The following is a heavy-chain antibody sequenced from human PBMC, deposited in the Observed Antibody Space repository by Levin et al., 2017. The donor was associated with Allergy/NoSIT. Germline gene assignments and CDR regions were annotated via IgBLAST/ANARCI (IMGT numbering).Heavy chain of an antibody. J-gene: IGHJ5*02. CDR2: IKQDGSEK. CDR3: AREPDDRLSWFDP. D-gene: IGHD1-1*01. CDR1: GFTFSSYW. Sequence: GGSLRLSCAASGFTFSSYWMSWVRQAPGKGLEWVANIKQDGSEKYYVDSVKGRFTISRDNAKNSLYLQMNSLRAEDTAVYYCAREPDDRLSWFDPWGQGTLVTVSS. V-gene: IGHV3-7*01.